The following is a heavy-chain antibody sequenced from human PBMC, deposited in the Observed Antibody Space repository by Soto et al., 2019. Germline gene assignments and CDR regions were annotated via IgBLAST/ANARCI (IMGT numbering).Heavy chain of an antibody. D-gene: IGHD3-22*01. Sequence: SETLSLTCTVSGGSISSSSYYWGWIRQPPGKGLEWIGSIYYSGSTYYNPSLKSRVTISVDTSKNQFSLKLSSVTAADTAVYYCARGVLNYYDSSGYYSPAFDIWGQGTMVTVS. J-gene: IGHJ3*02. V-gene: IGHV4-39*01. CDR2: IYYSGST. CDR1: GGSISSSSYY. CDR3: ARGVLNYYDSSGYYSPAFDI.